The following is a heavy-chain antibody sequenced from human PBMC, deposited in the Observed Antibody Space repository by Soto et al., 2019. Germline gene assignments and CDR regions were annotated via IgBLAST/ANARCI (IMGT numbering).Heavy chain of an antibody. J-gene: IGHJ4*02. CDR3: ARHAPSDAYVLGSDY. CDR2: IYPGDSDT. CDR1: GYSFTSYW. D-gene: IGHD3-10*02. Sequence: GESLKISGKSSGYSFTSYWIGWVRQMPGKGLEWMGIIYPGDSDTRYSPSFQGQVTISADKSISTAYLQWSSLKASDTAMYYCARHAPSDAYVLGSDYWGQGTLVPVSS. V-gene: IGHV5-51*01.